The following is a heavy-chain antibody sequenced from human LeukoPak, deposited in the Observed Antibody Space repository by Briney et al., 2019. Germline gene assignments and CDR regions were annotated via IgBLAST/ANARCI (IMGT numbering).Heavy chain of an antibody. CDR3: ARGSPPRRNYDSRGYYSYYFDY. CDR1: GGSISSYY. D-gene: IGHD3-22*01. Sequence: SETLSLTCTVSGGSISSYYWSWIRQPPGKGLEWIGYIYYSGSTNYNPSLKSRVTISVDTSKNQFSLKLRSVTAADTAVYYCARGSPPRRNYDSRGYYSYYFDYWGQGTLVTVSS. J-gene: IGHJ4*02. V-gene: IGHV4-59*01. CDR2: IYYSGST.